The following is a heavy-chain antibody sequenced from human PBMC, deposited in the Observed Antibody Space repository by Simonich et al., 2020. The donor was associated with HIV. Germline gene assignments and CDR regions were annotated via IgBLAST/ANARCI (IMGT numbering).Heavy chain of an antibody. CDR3: ARGFYQRLYYFDY. D-gene: IGHD2-2*01. CDR2: INHSGRT. J-gene: IGHJ4*02. Sequence: QVQLQQWGAGLLKPSETLSLTCAVYGGSFSGYYWSWIRQPPGQGLEWIGEINHSGRTNYNPSLKSRVTISVDTSKNQFSLTLSSVTAADTAVYYCARGFYQRLYYFDYWGQGTLVTVSS. CDR1: GGSFSGYY. V-gene: IGHV4-34*01.